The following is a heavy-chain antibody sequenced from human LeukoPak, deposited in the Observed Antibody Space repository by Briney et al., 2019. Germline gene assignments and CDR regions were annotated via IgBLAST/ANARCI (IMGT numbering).Heavy chain of an antibody. CDR3: ARSPYYDFWSGYYMSAYGMDV. Sequence: SETLSLTCAVYGGSFSGYYWSWIHQPPGKGLEWIGEINHSGSTNYNPSLKSRVTISVDTSKNQFSLKLSSVTAADTAVYYCARSPYYDFWSGYYMSAYGMDVWGQGTTVTVSS. CDR1: GGSFSGYY. V-gene: IGHV4-34*01. CDR2: INHSGST. J-gene: IGHJ6*02. D-gene: IGHD3-3*01.